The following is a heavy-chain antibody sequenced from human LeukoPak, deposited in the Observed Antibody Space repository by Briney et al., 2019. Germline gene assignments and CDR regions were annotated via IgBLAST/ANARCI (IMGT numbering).Heavy chain of an antibody. D-gene: IGHD2-2*01. Sequence: GGSLRLSCAASGFTFSNAWMSWVRQAPGKGLEWVGRIKSKTDGGTTDYAAPVKGRFTISRDNSKNTLYLQMNSLRAEDTAVYYCAKADCSSTSCYPLDYYYYGMDVWGQGTTVTVSS. CDR2: IKSKTDGGTT. V-gene: IGHV3-15*01. J-gene: IGHJ6*02. CDR1: GFTFSNAW. CDR3: AKADCSSTSCYPLDYYYYGMDV.